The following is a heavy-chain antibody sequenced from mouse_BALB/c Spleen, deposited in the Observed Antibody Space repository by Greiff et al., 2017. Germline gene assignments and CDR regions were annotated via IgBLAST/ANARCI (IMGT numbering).Heavy chain of an antibody. CDR3: AQGMVTTEYYAMDY. V-gene: IGHV1-39*01. J-gene: IGHJ4*01. Sequence: EVQLVESGPELEKPGASVKISCKASGYSFTGYNMNWVKQSNGKSLEWIGNIDPYYGGTSYNQKFKGKATLTVAKSSSTAYMQLKSLTSEDSAVYYCAQGMVTTEYYAMDYWGQGTSVTVSS. D-gene: IGHD2-2*01. CDR2: IDPYYGGT. CDR1: GYSFTGYN.